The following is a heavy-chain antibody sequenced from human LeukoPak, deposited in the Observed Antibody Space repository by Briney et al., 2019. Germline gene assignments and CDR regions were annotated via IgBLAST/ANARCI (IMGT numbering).Heavy chain of an antibody. CDR1: GGSISSSSYY. J-gene: IGHJ5*02. Sequence: PSETLSLTCTVSGGSISSSSYYWGWIRQPPGKGLEWIGSIYYSGSTYYNPSLKSRVTISVDTSKNQFSLKLSSVTAADTAVYYCARSARVVRGVIMRRNNWFDPWGQGTLVTVSS. V-gene: IGHV4-39*01. D-gene: IGHD3-10*01. CDR2: IYYSGST. CDR3: ARSARVVRGVIMRRNNWFDP.